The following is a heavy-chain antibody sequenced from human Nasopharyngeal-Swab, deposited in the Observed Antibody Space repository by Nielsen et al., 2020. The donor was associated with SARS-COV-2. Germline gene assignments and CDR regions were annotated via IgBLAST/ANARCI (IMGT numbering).Heavy chain of an antibody. CDR2: IYSGGSST. CDR3: AKSIYPMGYGLDV. CDR1: GFSFSSYA. D-gene: IGHD3-10*01. Sequence: GGSLRLSCAASGFSFSSYAMNWVRQAPGKGLEWVAIIYSGGSSTYFADSVKGRFTISRDDSSTTLYLQMSSLRAEVTALYYCAKSIYPMGYGLDVWGLGTTVTVSS. J-gene: IGHJ6*02. V-gene: IGHV3-23*03.